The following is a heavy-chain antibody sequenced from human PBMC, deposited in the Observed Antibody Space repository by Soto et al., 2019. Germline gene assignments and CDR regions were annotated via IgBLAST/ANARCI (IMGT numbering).Heavy chain of an antibody. CDR3: ATDGTTVTIRHAFDI. Sequence: QVQLQESGPGLVKPSGTLSLTCAVSGGSISSSNWWSWVRQPPGKGLEWIGEIYHSGSTNNNPSLKSRFTISVDKSKNQFSLKLSSVTAADTAVYYCATDGTTVTIRHAFDIWGQRTMVTVSS. CDR2: IYHSGST. D-gene: IGHD4-4*01. CDR1: GGSISSSNW. V-gene: IGHV4-4*02. J-gene: IGHJ3*02.